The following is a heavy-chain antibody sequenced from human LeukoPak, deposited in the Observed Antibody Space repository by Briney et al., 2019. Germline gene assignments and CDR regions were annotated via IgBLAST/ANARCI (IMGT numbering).Heavy chain of an antibody. J-gene: IGHJ4*02. Sequence: GGSLRLSCAASGFTFSSSWMHWVRQAPEKGLVWVSRINSDGSSTSYADSVKGRFTISRDNAKNSLYLQMNSLRAEDTAVYYCARAGGGYYYDSSGYYHDYWGQGTLVTVSS. D-gene: IGHD3-22*01. CDR3: ARAGGGYYYDSSGYYHDY. CDR2: INSDGSST. V-gene: IGHV3-74*01. CDR1: GFTFSSSW.